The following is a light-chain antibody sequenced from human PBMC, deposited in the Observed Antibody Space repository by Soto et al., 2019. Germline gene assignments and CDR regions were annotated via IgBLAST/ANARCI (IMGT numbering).Light chain of an antibody. V-gene: IGKV1-27*01. Sequence: DIQMTQSPSSLSLSLGFRITITCRANKGISNYLDLYQQNPGKVPKLLFYAASTLQSRVRSLFIGSGSVTDFPLSISSLQSNDCASNFFLNYISAPPGTFGQRTRLEIK. CDR2: AAS. J-gene: IGKJ5*01. CDR3: LNYISAPPGT. CDR1: KGISNY.